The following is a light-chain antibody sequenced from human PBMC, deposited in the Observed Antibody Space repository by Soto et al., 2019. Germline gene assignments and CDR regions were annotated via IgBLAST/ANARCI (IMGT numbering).Light chain of an antibody. Sequence: EIGLTQSPGSLSLSPGESATLSCRPSQSVGRNCLGWFQHKPGQAPRLLIYNAFTRATGVSDRFSGSGSGTDFTLTVSRLEPEDFAVYYCHQYAYAPLTFGGGTKVDIK. CDR1: QSVGRNC. J-gene: IGKJ4*01. CDR3: HQYAYAPLT. V-gene: IGKV3-20*01. CDR2: NAF.